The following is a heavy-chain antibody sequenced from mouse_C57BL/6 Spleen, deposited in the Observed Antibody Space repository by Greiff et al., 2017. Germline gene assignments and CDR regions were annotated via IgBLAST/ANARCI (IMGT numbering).Heavy chain of an antibody. Sequence: QVQLQQPGAELVKPGASVKMSCKASGYTFTSYWITWVKQRPGQGLEWIGDLYPGSGSTNYNEKFKSKATLTVDTSSSTAYMPLSSLTSEDSAVYYSARGSDYEDYAMGYRGKGTSVTVS. D-gene: IGHD3-2*02. V-gene: IGHV1-55*01. CDR3: ARGSDYEDYAMGY. CDR1: GYTFTSYW. CDR2: LYPGSGST. J-gene: IGHJ4*01.